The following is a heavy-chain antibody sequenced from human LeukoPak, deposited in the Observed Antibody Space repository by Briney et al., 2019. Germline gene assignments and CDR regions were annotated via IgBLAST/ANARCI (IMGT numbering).Heavy chain of an antibody. CDR3: ARGGLDDRGYYYMDV. CDR1: GFTFSSYA. V-gene: IGHV3-23*01. Sequence: GGSLRLSCAAPGFTFSSYAMSWVREAPGKGVEWASAISGSGGSTYYADSVKGRFTISRDNSKNTLYLQMNSLRSEDTAVYYCARGGLDDRGYYYMDVWGKGTTVTVSS. J-gene: IGHJ6*03. CDR2: ISGSGGST. D-gene: IGHD3/OR15-3a*01.